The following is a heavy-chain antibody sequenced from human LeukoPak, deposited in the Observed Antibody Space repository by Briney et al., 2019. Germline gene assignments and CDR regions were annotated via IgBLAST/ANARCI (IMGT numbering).Heavy chain of an antibody. CDR2: IYTDGST. D-gene: IGHD2-15*01. Sequence: GGSLRLSCAASGFTVRSNYMSWVRQAPGKGLEWVSVIYTDGSTYYADSVKGRFTISRDNSKNALYLQMNSLRVEDTAVYYCARDLFTLYYGMDVWGQGTTVTVSS. J-gene: IGHJ6*02. CDR1: GFTVRSNY. CDR3: ARDLFTLYYGMDV. V-gene: IGHV3-53*01.